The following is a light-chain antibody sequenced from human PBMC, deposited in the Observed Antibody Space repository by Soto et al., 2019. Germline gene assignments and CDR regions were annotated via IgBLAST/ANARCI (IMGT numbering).Light chain of an antibody. CDR3: QHYYTTPCT. J-gene: IGKJ1*01. CDR2: WAS. V-gene: IGKV4-1*01. CDR1: QSVLYSSNNKNY. Sequence: DIVMTQSPDSLAVSLGERATINCKSSQSVLYSSNNKNYLAWYQQKPGQPPKLLIYWASTRESGVPDRFSGSGSGTDFTLTISSLQAEHVAVYYCQHYYTTPCTFGQGTKVDIK.